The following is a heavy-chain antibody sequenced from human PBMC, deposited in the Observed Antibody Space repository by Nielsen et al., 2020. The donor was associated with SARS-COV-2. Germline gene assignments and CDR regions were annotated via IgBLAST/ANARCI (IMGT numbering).Heavy chain of an antibody. CDR2: IYYSGST. CDR3: AGLELLYFDY. D-gene: IGHD1-7*01. CDR1: GGSISSSSYY. J-gene: IGHJ4*02. Sequence: SETLSLTCTVSGGSISSSSYYWGWIRQPPGKGLEWIGSIYYSGSTYYNPSLKSRVTISVDTSKNQFSLKLSSVTAADTAVYYCAGLELLYFDYWGQGTLVTVSS. V-gene: IGHV4-39*01.